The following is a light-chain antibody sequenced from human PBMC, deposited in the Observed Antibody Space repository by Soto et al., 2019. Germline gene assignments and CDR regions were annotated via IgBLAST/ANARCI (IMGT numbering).Light chain of an antibody. V-gene: IGKV3-20*01. CDR3: QQYGTSLLT. J-gene: IGKJ3*01. CDR1: QSVSSSY. CDR2: GAS. Sequence: EIVLTEGPDTLVFSPGERATLSCRASQSVSSSYLAWYQQKPGQAPRLLIYGASSRATGIPDRFSGSGSGTDFTLTISRLEPEDFAVYYCQQYGTSLLTFGPGTKVDIK.